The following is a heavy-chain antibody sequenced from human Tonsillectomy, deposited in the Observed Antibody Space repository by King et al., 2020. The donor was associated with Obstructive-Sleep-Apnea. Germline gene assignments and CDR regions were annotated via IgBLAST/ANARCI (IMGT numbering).Heavy chain of an antibody. D-gene: IGHD3-22*01. CDR1: GYTFTNYH. V-gene: IGHV1-2*02. CDR2: INPKSGDT. J-gene: IGHJ4*02. Sequence: QLVQSGAEVREPGASVKVSCKTSGYTFTNYHMHWVRDAPGQGLEWLGWINPKSGDTIYAQKFQGRVTMTRDRSISTAYMELSRLRSDDTAVYYCARDPSSRWMTYYYDNSGYFDYWGQGTLVTVSS. CDR3: ARDPSSRWMTYYYDNSGYFDY.